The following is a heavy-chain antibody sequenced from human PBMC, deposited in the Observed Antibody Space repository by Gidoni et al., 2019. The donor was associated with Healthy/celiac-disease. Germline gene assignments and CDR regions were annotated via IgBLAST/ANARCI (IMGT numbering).Heavy chain of an antibody. Sequence: QLQLQESGPGLVKPSETLSLTCTVSGGSISSSSSYWGWIRAPPGKGLEWIGSIYYSGSTSYNPSLKRRVTISVDTSKNQFSLKLGSVTAADTAVYYCAMVARELPQLDYWGQGTLVTVSS. D-gene: IGHD1-26*01. CDR2: IYYSGST. J-gene: IGHJ4*02. CDR3: AMVARELPQLDY. V-gene: IGHV4-39*01. CDR1: GGSISSSSSY.